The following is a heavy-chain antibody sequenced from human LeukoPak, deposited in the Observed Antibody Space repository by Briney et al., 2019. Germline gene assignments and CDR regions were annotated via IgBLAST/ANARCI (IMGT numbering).Heavy chain of an antibody. CDR3: ARGPEDS. Sequence: GGSLRLSCAASGFTFSDYTMNWVRQAPGKGLEWVSSITSSSSYICYADSVKGRFAISGDNAENSLYLQMNSLRAEDTAMYYCARGPEDSWGQGTLVTVSS. V-gene: IGHV3-21*01. J-gene: IGHJ4*02. CDR1: GFTFSDYT. CDR2: ITSSSSYI.